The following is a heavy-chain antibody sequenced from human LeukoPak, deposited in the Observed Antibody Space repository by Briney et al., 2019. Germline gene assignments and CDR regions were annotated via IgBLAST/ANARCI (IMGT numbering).Heavy chain of an antibody. V-gene: IGHV3-30*04. J-gene: IGHJ4*02. CDR2: ISDAGRS. CDR1: GFTFSTYA. Sequence: GGSLRLSCAASGFTFSTYAMHWVRQAPGKGLEWVTIISDAGRSNYADSVEGRFTISRDNSKNTLYLQMSSLRAEDTAVYYCASTSGYDFWDMGYWGQGTLVTVSS. CDR3: ASTSGYDFWDMGY. D-gene: IGHD5-12*01.